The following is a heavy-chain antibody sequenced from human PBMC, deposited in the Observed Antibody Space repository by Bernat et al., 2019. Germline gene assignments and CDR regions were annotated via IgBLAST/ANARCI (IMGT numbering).Heavy chain of an antibody. CDR3: ATVRGYGSSAWRAES. CDR1: GFTFRNYG. Sequence: QVQLVESGGGVVQPGTSLRLSCAASGFTFRNYGMFWMRQAPGKGLEWVALIWYDGSNKYHADSVKGRFTISRDNSRNTLYLQMTSLRADDTAVYFCATVRGYGSSAWRAESWGRGTPVTVSS. J-gene: IGHJ5*02. CDR2: IWYDGSNK. V-gene: IGHV3-33*01. D-gene: IGHD6-19*01.